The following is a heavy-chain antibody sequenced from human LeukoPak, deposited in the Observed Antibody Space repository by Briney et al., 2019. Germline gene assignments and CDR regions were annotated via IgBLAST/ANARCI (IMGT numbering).Heavy chain of an antibody. J-gene: IGHJ3*02. V-gene: IGHV4-59*01. CDR3: ARDLALYYGGGRAFDI. CDR2: IYYSGST. D-gene: IGHD3-10*02. CDR1: GGSISSYY. Sequence: PSETLSLTCTVSGGSISSYYWSWIRQPPGKGLEWIGYIYYSGSTNYNPSLKSRVTISVDTPKNQFSLKLSSVTAADTAVYYCARDLALYYGGGRAFDIWGQGTMVTVSS.